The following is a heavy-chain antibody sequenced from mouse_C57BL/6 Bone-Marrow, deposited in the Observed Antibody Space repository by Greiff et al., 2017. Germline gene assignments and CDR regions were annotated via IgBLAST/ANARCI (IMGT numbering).Heavy chain of an antibody. CDR3: TKAYYSNFPDAMDY. CDR2: IDPENGDT. J-gene: IGHJ4*01. V-gene: IGHV14-4*01. CDR1: GFNIKDDY. D-gene: IGHD2-5*01. Sequence: VQLKQSGAELVRPGASVKLSCTASGFNIKDDYMHWVKQRPEQGLEWIGWIDPENGDTEYASKFKGKATITTDTSSNTAYLQLSSLTSEDTAVYYCTKAYYSNFPDAMDYWGQGTSVTVSS.